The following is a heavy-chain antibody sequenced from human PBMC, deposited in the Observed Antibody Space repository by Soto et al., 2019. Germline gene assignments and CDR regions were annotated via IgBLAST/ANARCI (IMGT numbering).Heavy chain of an antibody. J-gene: IGHJ6*02. CDR1: GYIFDTYW. CDR3: ARQEYHDSRQPGMDV. Sequence: GESLKISCKDAGYIFDTYWIAWVRQMPGRGLEWIGIIYPRDNDITYSPAFQGQVTISADMSVRTAYLQWDSLKASDSAMYYCARQEYHDSRQPGMDVWGQGTAVTVSS. D-gene: IGHD3-22*01. CDR2: IYPRDNDI. V-gene: IGHV5-51*01.